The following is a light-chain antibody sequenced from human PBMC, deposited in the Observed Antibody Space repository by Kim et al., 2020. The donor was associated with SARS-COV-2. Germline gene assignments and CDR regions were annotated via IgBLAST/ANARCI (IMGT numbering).Light chain of an antibody. Sequence: IVMTQSPATLSVSPGETATLSCRASQSVSRNLAWYHHKPGQAPRLLIYGASTRATGISARFSGSGSETEFTLTISSLQSEDFGDYYCQQCNSWPWTFGQGTKVDIK. J-gene: IGKJ1*01. CDR1: QSVSRN. V-gene: IGKV3-15*01. CDR2: GAS. CDR3: QQCNSWPWT.